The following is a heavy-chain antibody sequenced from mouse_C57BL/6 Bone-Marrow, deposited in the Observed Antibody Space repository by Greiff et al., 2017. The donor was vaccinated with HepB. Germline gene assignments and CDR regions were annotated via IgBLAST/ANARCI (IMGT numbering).Heavy chain of an antibody. J-gene: IGHJ1*03. CDR1: GYTFTSYW. D-gene: IGHD1-1*01. CDR2: IHPNSGST. V-gene: IGHV1-64*01. CDR3: AREPSYYYGSSYRYFDV. Sequence: QVQLKQPGAELVKPGASVKLSCKASGYTFTSYWMHWVKQRPGQGLEWIGMIHPNSGSTNYNEKFKSKATLTVDKSSSTAYMQLSSLTSEDSAVYYCAREPSYYYGSSYRYFDVWGTGTTVTVSS.